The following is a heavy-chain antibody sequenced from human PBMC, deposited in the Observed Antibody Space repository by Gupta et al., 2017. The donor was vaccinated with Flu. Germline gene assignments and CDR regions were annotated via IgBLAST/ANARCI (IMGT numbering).Heavy chain of an antibody. V-gene: IGHV3-23*01. CDR3: AKGGDWNRAMYFFDY. J-gene: IGHJ4*02. CDR1: GFTFNNYA. Sequence: EVQLLESGGGLVQPGGSLRLSCAASGFTFNNYAMSWVRQAPGKGLEWVSAISGSGGSTYYADSVKGRFTISRDSSKNTLYLQMNSLRAEDTAVYYCAKGGDWNRAMYFFDYWGQGTLVTVSS. CDR2: ISGSGGST. D-gene: IGHD1-1*01.